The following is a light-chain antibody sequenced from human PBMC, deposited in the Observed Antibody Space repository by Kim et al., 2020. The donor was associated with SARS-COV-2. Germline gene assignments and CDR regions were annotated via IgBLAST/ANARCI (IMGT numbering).Light chain of an antibody. J-gene: IGKJ1*01. CDR1: QSVSSN. CDR3: QQYNNWTSWT. V-gene: IGKV3-15*01. Sequence: SPGQRATLSCRARQSVSSNFAWYQQKPGQAPRPLLYGASTRATGIPARFSGSGSGTEFTLTISSLQSEDFAVYYCQQYNNWTSWTFGQGTKVDIK. CDR2: GAS.